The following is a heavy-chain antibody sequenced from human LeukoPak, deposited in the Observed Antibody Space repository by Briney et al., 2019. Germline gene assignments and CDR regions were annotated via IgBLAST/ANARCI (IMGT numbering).Heavy chain of an antibody. D-gene: IGHD2-15*01. Sequence: ASVKVSCKASGYTFTGYYMHWVRQAPGQGLEWMGWINPNSGGTNYAQKFQGRVTMTRDTSISTAYMELSRLRSDDTAVYYCARLRGCSGGSCYDYFAYWGQGTLVTVSS. CDR3: ARLRGCSGGSCYDYFAY. V-gene: IGHV1-2*02. CDR2: INPNSGGT. CDR1: GYTFTGYY. J-gene: IGHJ4*02.